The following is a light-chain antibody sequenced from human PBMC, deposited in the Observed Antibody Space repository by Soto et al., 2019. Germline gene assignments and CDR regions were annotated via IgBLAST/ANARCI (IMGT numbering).Light chain of an antibody. CDR1: SSNIGAGYD. CDR2: GNS. CDR3: QSYDISLSGRV. J-gene: IGLJ3*02. V-gene: IGLV1-40*01. Sequence: QSVLTQPPSVSGAPGQRVTISCTGSSSNIGAGYDVHWYQQLPGTAPKLLIYGNSNRPSGVPDRFSGSRSGTSASLAITGLQAEDDADYYCQSYDISLSGRVFGGGTKLTVL.